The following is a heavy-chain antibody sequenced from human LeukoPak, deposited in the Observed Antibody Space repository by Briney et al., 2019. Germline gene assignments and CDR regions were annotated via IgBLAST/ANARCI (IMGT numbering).Heavy chain of an antibody. J-gene: IGHJ2*01. CDR3: ARRGPKPARGWYFDL. V-gene: IGHV4-34*01. Sequence: MASETLSLTCAVYGGSFSGYYWSWIRQPPGKGLEWIGEINHSGSTNYNPSLKSRVTISVDTSKNQFSLKLSSVTAADTAVYYCARRGPKPARGWYFDLWGRGTLVTVSS. CDR1: GGSFSGYY. CDR2: INHSGST.